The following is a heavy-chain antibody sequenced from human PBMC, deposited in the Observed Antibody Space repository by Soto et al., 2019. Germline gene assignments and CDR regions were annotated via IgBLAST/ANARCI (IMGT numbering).Heavy chain of an antibody. CDR2: IIPILGIA. V-gene: IGHV1-69*02. J-gene: IGHJ5*02. Sequence: SVKVSCKASGGTFSSYTISWVRQAPGQGLEWMGRIIPILGIASYAQKFQGRVTITADKSTSTAYMELSSLRSEDTAVYYCARGVYCSGGSCYSGIEGYNWFDPWGQGTLVTVSS. D-gene: IGHD2-15*01. CDR1: GGTFSSYT. CDR3: ARGVYCSGGSCYSGIEGYNWFDP.